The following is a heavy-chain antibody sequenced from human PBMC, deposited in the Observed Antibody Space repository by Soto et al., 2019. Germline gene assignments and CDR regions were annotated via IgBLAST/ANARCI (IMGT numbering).Heavy chain of an antibody. J-gene: IGHJ5*02. Sequence: GASVKVSCKASGYTFTSYGISWVRQAPGQGLEWMGWISAYNGNTNYAQKLQGRVTMTTDTSTSTAYMELRSLRSDDTAVYYCARPSRGWDSSSSLGFRNWFDPWGQGTLVTVSS. CDR3: ARPSRGWDSSSSLGFRNWFDP. CDR2: ISAYNGNT. D-gene: IGHD6-6*01. CDR1: GYTFTSYG. V-gene: IGHV1-18*01.